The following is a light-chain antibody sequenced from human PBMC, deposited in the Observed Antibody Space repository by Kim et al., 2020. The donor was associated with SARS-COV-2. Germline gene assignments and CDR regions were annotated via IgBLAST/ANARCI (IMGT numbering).Light chain of an antibody. CDR2: ATS. CDR3: QRYGSSPFT. Sequence: SPGERATLSCRASQSVSSSYLAWYQQRPGQAPRLLIYATSSRATGIPDRFSGSGSGTDFTLTINRLEPEDFVVYYCQRYGSSPFTFGPGTKVDIK. V-gene: IGKV3-20*01. J-gene: IGKJ3*01. CDR1: QSVSSSY.